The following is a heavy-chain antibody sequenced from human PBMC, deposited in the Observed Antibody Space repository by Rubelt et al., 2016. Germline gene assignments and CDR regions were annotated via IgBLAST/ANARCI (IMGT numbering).Heavy chain of an antibody. J-gene: IGHJ4*02. D-gene: IGHD1-1*01. Sequence: QVQLQESGPGLVKPSETLSLTCTVSGYSISSGYYWGWIRQPPGTGLEWIGTVYSSGSTPYSPSLKRRVPISVDTSKNPFAPRLSAVTAAETALYYCARRPRPTGNWYVDSWGQGTLVTVSS. CDR1: GYSISSGYY. V-gene: IGHV4-38-2*02. CDR2: VYSSGST. CDR3: ARRPRPTGNWYVDS.